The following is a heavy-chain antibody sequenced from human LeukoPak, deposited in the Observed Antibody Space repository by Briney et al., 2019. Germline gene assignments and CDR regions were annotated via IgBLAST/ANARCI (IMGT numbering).Heavy chain of an antibody. CDR3: ARARGFGEPRGWFDP. CDR1: GFTFSSYE. V-gene: IGHV3-48*03. D-gene: IGHD3-10*01. J-gene: IGHJ5*02. CDR2: ISSSGSTI. Sequence: GSLRLSCAASGFTFSSYEMNWVRQAPGKGLEWVSYISSSGSTIYYADSVKGRFTISRDNAKNSLYLQMNSLRAEDTAVYYCARARGFGEPRGWFDPWGQGTLVTVSS.